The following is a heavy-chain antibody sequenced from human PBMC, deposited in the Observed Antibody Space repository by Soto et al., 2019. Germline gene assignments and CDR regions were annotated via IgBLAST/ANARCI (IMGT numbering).Heavy chain of an antibody. CDR2: ISYDGSNK. CDR3: AKDWSVAARGPPLRIDY. D-gene: IGHD6-19*01. V-gene: IGHV3-30*18. CDR1: GFTLISYG. J-gene: IGHJ4*02. Sequence: GGSLRLSCAASGFTLISYGMHWVRQAPCKGLEWVAVISYDGSNKYYADSVKGRFTISRDNSKNTLYLQMNSLRAEDTAVYYCAKDWSVAARGPPLRIDYWGQGTLVTVS.